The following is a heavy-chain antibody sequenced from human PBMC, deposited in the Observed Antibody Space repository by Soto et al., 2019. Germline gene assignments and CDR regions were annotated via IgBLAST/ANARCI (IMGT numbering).Heavy chain of an antibody. V-gene: IGHV3-23*01. Sequence: GRSLRLSCATSGFTFSNNGMSWVRQAPGKGLDWVSGISGTGRNTYYADSVKGRFTISRDNSKNTLFLQMNSLRVEDTAVYYCAKNGLSDSPSAIDSWGQGTLVPVSS. J-gene: IGHJ4*02. CDR2: ISGTGRNT. CDR3: AKNGLSDSPSAIDS. CDR1: GFTFSNNG. D-gene: IGHD2-8*01.